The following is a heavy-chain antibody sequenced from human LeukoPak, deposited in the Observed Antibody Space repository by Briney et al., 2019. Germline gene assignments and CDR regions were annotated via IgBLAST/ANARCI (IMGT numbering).Heavy chain of an antibody. CDR2: ISTTSSHM. CDR3: ARDLVQLWSKDY. CDR1: GFTFSSYE. D-gene: IGHD5-18*01. V-gene: IGHV3-48*03. J-gene: IGHJ4*02. Sequence: SGGFLRLSCAAAGFTFSSYEMNWVRQAPGKGLEWVSYISTTSSHMYYADSVKGRFTISRDNAKNSLYLQMNSLRVEDTAVYYCARDLVQLWSKDYWGQGTLVTVSS.